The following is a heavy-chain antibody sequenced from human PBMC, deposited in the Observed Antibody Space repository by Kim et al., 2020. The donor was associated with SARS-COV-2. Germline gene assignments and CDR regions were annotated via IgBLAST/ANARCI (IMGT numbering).Heavy chain of an antibody. CDR3: AKDQYNWNQIGAFDI. D-gene: IGHD1-20*01. J-gene: IGHJ3*02. V-gene: IGHV3-30*02. Sequence: DSVKGRFTISRDNSKNTLYLQMNSLRAEDTAVYYCAKDQYNWNQIGAFDIWGQGTMVTVSS.